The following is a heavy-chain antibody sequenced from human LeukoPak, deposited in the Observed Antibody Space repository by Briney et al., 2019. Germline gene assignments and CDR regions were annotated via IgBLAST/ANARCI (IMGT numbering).Heavy chain of an antibody. D-gene: IGHD2-2*02. Sequence: GGSLRLSCAASGFTFSSFWMHWVRQTPGKGLVWVSSMSSSRGYIYYADSVKGRFTISRDNAKNSLYLQMNSLRAEDTAVYYCARSQYCSSASCYTSSEDYWGQGTLVTVSS. CDR2: MSSSRGYI. CDR3: ARSQYCSSASCYTSSEDY. J-gene: IGHJ4*02. CDR1: GFTFSSFW. V-gene: IGHV3-21*01.